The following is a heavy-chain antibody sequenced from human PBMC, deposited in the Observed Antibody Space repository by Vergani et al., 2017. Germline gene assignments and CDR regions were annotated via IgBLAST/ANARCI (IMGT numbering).Heavy chain of an antibody. CDR1: GFTYSSYG. Sequence: QVQLVESGGGVVQPGRSLRLSCAASGFTYSSYGMHWVRQAPGKGLEWVAVIWYDGSNKYYADSVKGRFTISRDNSKNTLYLQMNSLRAEDTAVYYCARDGEIAAAGLNYWGQGTLVTVSS. D-gene: IGHD6-13*01. CDR2: IWYDGSNK. J-gene: IGHJ4*02. CDR3: ARDGEIAAAGLNY. V-gene: IGHV3-33*01.